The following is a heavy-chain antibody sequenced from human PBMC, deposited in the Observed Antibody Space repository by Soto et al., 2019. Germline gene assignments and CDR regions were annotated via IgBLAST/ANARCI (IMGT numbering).Heavy chain of an antibody. CDR3: ARDLATVTNDAFDI. Sequence: ASVKVSCKASGYTFTSYGISWVRQAPGQGLEWMGWISAYNGNTNYAQKLQGRVTMTTDTFPSTAYMELRSLRSDDTSVYYCARDLATVTNDAFDIWGQGTMVTVSS. CDR2: ISAYNGNT. CDR1: GYTFTSYG. V-gene: IGHV1-18*01. J-gene: IGHJ3*02. D-gene: IGHD4-17*01.